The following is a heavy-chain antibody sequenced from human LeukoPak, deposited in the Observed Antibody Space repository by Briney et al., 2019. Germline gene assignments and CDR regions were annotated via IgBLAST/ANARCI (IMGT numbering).Heavy chain of an antibody. CDR3: ALGWYTTFSFNY. CDR1: GFTVSSNY. Sequence: PGGSLRLSCAASGFTVSSNYMSWVRQAPGKGLEWVSFIYSGGRTDYADSVKGRFTISRDSSKNTLYLQVNSLRAEDTAVYYCALGWYTTFSFNYWGRGTLVIVSS. CDR2: IYSGGRT. J-gene: IGHJ4*02. V-gene: IGHV3-53*01. D-gene: IGHD2-15*01.